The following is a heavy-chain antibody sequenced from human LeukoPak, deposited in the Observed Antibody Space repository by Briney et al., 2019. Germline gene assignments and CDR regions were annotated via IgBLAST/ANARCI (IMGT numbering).Heavy chain of an antibody. CDR3: ARDVYGDYFDY. Sequence: SETLSLTCAVYGGSFSGYYWSWIRQPPGKGLEWIGSIYYSGSTYYNPSLKSRVTISVDTSKNQFSLKLSSVTAADTAVYYCARDVYGDYFDYWGQGTLVTVSS. CDR1: GGSFSGYY. J-gene: IGHJ4*02. CDR2: IYYSGST. V-gene: IGHV4-34*01. D-gene: IGHD4-17*01.